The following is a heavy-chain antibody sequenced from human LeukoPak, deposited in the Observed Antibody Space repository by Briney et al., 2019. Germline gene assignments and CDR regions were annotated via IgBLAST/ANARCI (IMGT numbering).Heavy chain of an antibody. Sequence: GGSLRLSCAASGFTFSSYSMNWVRQAPGKGLEWVSAISGSGGSTYYADSVKGRFTISRDNSKNTLYLQMNSLRAEDTAVYYCAKAHDFWSGYYYYGMDVWGQGTTVTVSS. D-gene: IGHD3-3*01. V-gene: IGHV3-23*01. CDR2: ISGSGGST. J-gene: IGHJ6*02. CDR1: GFTFSSYS. CDR3: AKAHDFWSGYYYYGMDV.